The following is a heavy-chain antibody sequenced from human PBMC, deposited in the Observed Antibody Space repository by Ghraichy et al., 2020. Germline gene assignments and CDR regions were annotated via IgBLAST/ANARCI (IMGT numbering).Heavy chain of an antibody. D-gene: IGHD2-2*01. J-gene: IGHJ6*02. CDR1: GFTFSSYG. CDR3: ARVTGPAAVYYYGMDV. CDR2: IWYDGSNK. Sequence: GESLNISCAASGFTFSSYGMHWVRQAPGKGLEWVAVIWYDGSNKYYADSVKGRFTISRDNSKNTLYLQMNSLGAEDTAVYYCARVTGPAAVYYYGMDVWGQGTTVTVSS. V-gene: IGHV3-33*01.